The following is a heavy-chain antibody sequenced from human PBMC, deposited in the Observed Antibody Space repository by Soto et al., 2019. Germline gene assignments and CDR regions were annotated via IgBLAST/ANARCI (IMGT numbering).Heavy chain of an antibody. CDR1: GFTFSNYW. CDR3: ARDQQGSFDY. J-gene: IGHJ4*02. Sequence: EVQLVESGGGLVQPGGSLRLSCAASGFTFSNYWMSWVRQAPGKGLEWVANIKQDGSEKYYADSVKGRFTISRDNAKNAESLQMNSLRDEDTAEYYCARDQQGSFDYWGQGTMVTVSS. D-gene: IGHD7-27*01. V-gene: IGHV3-7*01. CDR2: IKQDGSEK.